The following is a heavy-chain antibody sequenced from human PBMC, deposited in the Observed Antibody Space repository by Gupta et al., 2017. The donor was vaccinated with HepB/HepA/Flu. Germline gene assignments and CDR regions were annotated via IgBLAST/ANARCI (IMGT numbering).Heavy chain of an antibody. Sequence: EVQLVESGGGVVQPGGSLRLSCSASGFTVSSNYRGWVRQAPGKGLEWVSVIYSGGSTYYADSVKGRFTISRDNSKNTLYLQMNSLRAEDTAVYYCARDRGDYWGQGTLVTVSS. V-gene: IGHV3-66*01. CDR2: IYSGGST. CDR3: ARDRGDY. CDR1: GFTVSSNY. D-gene: IGHD3-10*01. J-gene: IGHJ4*02.